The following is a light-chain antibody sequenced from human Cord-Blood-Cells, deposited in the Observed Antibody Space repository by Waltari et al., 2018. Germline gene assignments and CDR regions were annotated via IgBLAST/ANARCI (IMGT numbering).Light chain of an antibody. CDR2: GAS. Sequence: EIVLTHSPGTLSLSPGERATLSCRASQSVSSSYLAWDQQKPGQAPRLLIYGASSRATGIPDRFSGSGSGTDFTLTISRLETEDFAVYYCQQYGSSPLTFGGGTKVEIK. V-gene: IGKV3-20*01. J-gene: IGKJ4*01. CDR1: QSVSSSY. CDR3: QQYGSSPLT.